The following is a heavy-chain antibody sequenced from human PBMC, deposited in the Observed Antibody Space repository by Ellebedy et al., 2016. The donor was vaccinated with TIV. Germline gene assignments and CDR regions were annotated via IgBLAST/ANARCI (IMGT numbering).Heavy chain of an antibody. V-gene: IGHV4-4*07. D-gene: IGHD6-19*01. J-gene: IGHJ4*02. CDR1: GGSISSYY. CDR3: ARQDIAVAYYFDS. Sequence: MPSETLSLTCTVSGGSISSYYWSWIRQAAGKGLEWIGRIYSSGSTNYNPPLKSRFTMSVDTSRNQFSLKLTSVTAADTAVYYCARQDIAVAYYFDSWGRGTLVTVSS. CDR2: IYSSGST.